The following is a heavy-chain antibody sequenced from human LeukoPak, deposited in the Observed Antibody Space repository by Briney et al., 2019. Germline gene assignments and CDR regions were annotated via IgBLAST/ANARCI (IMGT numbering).Heavy chain of an antibody. CDR3: VRDAGSRDWFDP. D-gene: IGHD5-24*01. CDR1: GFTFDDYA. Sequence: GGSLRLSCAASGFTFDDYAMHWVRQAPGKGLEWVSGISWNSGSIGYADSVKGRFTISRDNAKKSLYLQMNTLRAEDTAVYYCVRDAGSRDWFDPWGQGTLVTVSS. CDR2: ISWNSGSI. V-gene: IGHV3-9*01. J-gene: IGHJ5*02.